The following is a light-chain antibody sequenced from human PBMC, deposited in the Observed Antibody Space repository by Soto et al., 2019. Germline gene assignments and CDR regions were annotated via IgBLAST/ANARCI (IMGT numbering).Light chain of an antibody. CDR2: DAS. J-gene: IGKJ1*01. CDR3: QQRSNRPPWT. V-gene: IGKV3-11*01. CDR1: QSVSSY. Sequence: EIVLTQSPATLSLSPGERATLSCRASQSVSSYLAWYQQKPGQAPRLLIYDASNRATGIPARFSGSGSGTDFTLTISSLEPEDFAVYYCQQRSNRPPWTSGQVTK.